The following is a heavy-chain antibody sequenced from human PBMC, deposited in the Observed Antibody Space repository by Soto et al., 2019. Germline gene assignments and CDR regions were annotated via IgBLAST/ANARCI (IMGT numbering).Heavy chain of an antibody. Sequence: QVQLQESGPGLVKPSQTLSLTCAVSGASLSSVGYYWHWMRQHPGKGLEWLGYIFDSGTTYYRPSLKSRLAISADTSNNQFSLRLTSVTAADTAVYYCARGCQRVTGTYDYWGQGTLGTVSS. J-gene: IGHJ4*02. CDR1: GASLSSVGYY. D-gene: IGHD1-20*01. CDR2: IFDSGTT. V-gene: IGHV4-31*11. CDR3: ARGCQRVTGTYDY.